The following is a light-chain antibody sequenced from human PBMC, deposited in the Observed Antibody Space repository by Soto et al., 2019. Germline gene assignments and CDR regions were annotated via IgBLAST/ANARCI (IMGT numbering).Light chain of an antibody. CDR2: EVT. V-gene: IGLV2-8*01. CDR3: SSYAGSPVV. J-gene: IGLJ3*02. CDR1: SSDVGGYNY. Sequence: QSVLTQPPSASGSPGQSVTISCTGTSSDVGGYNYVSWYQHHPGKSPRVIIYEVTKRPSGVPDRFSGSKSGNTASLTVSGLQAEDEADYYCSSYAGSPVVFGGGTKVTVL.